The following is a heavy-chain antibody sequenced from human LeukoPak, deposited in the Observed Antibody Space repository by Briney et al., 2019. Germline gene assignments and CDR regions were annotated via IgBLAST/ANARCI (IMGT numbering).Heavy chain of an antibody. Sequence: GGSLRLSCAASGFTFSSYAMSWVRQAPGKGLEWVSAISGSGGSTYYADSVKGRFTISRDNSKNTLYLQMNSLRAEDTAVYYCAKEGYCGGECRLYYYYMDVWGKGTTVTVSS. CDR1: GFTFSSYA. CDR2: ISGSGGST. J-gene: IGHJ6*03. CDR3: AKEGYCGGECRLYYYYMDV. V-gene: IGHV3-23*01. D-gene: IGHD2-21*01.